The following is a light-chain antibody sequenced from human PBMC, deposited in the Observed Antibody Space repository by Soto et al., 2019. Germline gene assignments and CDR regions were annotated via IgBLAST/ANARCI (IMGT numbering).Light chain of an antibody. J-gene: IGLJ1*01. CDR2: DVS. CDR1: SSDVGGYNY. CDR3: SSYTSSSTLV. V-gene: IGLV2-14*01. Sequence: QSALTQPASVSGSPGQSITISCTGTSSDVGGYNYVSWYQQHPGKAPKLMIYDVSNRPSGVSNRFSGSKSGNTASLTISGLQAKDEADYYCSSYTSSSTLVFGTGTTVTV.